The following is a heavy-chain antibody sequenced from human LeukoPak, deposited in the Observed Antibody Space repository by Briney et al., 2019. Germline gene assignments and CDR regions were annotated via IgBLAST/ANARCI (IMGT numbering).Heavy chain of an antibody. CDR1: GYTFTSYD. D-gene: IGHD2-15*01. CDR2: MNPNSGNT. V-gene: IGHV1-8*01. Sequence: ASVKVSCKASGYTFTSYDINWVRQATGQGLEWMGWMNPNSGNTGYAQKFQGRVTMTRNTSINTAYMELSSLRSEDTAVYYCARGVGYCSGGSCYYNWFDPWGQGTLVTVSS. CDR3: ARGVGYCSGGSCYYNWFDP. J-gene: IGHJ5*02.